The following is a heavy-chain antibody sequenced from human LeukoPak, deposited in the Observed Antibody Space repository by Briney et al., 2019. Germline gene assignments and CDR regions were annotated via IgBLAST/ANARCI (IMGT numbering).Heavy chain of an antibody. CDR2: ISGSGGST. D-gene: IGHD3-22*01. V-gene: IGHV3-23*01. CDR3: AKTMMVGGAFDI. J-gene: IGHJ3*02. Sequence: PGGSLRLSCAASGFTLRYYTMTWVRQAPGKGLEWVSGISGSGGSTYYGDSVKGRFTISRDNSKNTLYLQMNSLRAEDTAVYYCAKTMMVGGAFDIWGQGTMVTVSS. CDR1: GFTLRYYT.